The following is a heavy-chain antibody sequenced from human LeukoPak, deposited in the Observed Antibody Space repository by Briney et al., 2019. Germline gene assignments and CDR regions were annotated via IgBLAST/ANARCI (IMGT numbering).Heavy chain of an antibody. Sequence: GGSLRLSCAASGFTFSSYGMHWVRQAPGKGLEWVAFIRYDGSNKYYADSVKGRFTISRDNSKNTLYLQMNSLRAEDTAVYYCAKQLSYQLLYYYYYYMDVWGKGTTVTVSS. CDR1: GFTFSSYG. CDR2: IRYDGSNK. V-gene: IGHV3-30*02. J-gene: IGHJ6*03. D-gene: IGHD2-2*01. CDR3: AKQLSYQLLYYYYYYMDV.